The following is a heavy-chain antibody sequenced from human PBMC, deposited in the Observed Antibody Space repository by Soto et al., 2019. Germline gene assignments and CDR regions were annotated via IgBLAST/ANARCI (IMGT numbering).Heavy chain of an antibody. CDR3: AVSVAGPTAIAY. J-gene: IGHJ4*02. CDR2: INGDGSRT. Sequence: EVQLVESGGGLVQPGESLRLSCVVSGLTISSYWMHWVRQAPGKGLVWVSRINGDGSRTNYADSVKGRFTISRDNAKNTLYLEVNTLRGEDTAVYYCAVSVAGPTAIAYWCQGTVVSVYS. D-gene: IGHD6-19*01. V-gene: IGHV3-74*01. CDR1: GLTISSYW.